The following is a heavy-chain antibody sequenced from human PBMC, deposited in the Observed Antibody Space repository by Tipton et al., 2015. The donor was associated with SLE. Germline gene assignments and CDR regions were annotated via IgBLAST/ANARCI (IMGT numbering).Heavy chain of an antibody. CDR3: ARGVLGGSYPY. J-gene: IGHJ4*02. D-gene: IGHD1-26*01. V-gene: IGHV4-34*01. Sequence: TLSLTCAVYGGSFSGNYWSWIRQVPGKGLEWIGEINRSGGTNYNAALNRRVAISVDTSKNQFSLKLSSVTAADTAVYYCARGVLGGSYPYWGQGTLVTVSS. CDR2: INRSGGT. CDR1: GGSFSGNY.